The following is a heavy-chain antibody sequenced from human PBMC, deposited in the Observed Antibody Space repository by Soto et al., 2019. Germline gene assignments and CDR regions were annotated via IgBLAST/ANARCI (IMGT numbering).Heavy chain of an antibody. D-gene: IGHD3-3*01. V-gene: IGHV2-5*02. CDR3: AHRILRTVFGLVTTTAIYFDF. CDR1: GFSLTTSGVG. J-gene: IGHJ4*02. Sequence: QITLNESGPTVVKPAEPLTLTCTFSGFSLTTSGVGVGWIRQSPGKDPEWLALIYWDDDKRYSASLKSRLTITKDTSKNQVVLTMASVDPADTATYYCAHRILRTVFGLVTTTAIYFDFWGQGTPVVVSS. CDR2: IYWDDDK.